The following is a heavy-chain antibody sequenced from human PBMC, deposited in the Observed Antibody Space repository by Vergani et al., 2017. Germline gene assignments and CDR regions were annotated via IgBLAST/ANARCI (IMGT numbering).Heavy chain of an antibody. V-gene: IGHV4-61*02. CDR1: GGSISSGSYY. D-gene: IGHD2-8*01. CDR2: LYTSGST. Sequence: QVQLQESGPGLVKPSQTLSLTCTVSGGSISSGSYYWSWIRQPAGKGLEWIGRLYTSGSTNYNPSLKSRVPISVNTSKNQFSLTLSSVTAADTAVYDCARDVRVAGLMVYEEGVSWFDPWGQGTLVTVSS. CDR3: ARDVRVAGLMVYEEGVSWFDP. J-gene: IGHJ5*02.